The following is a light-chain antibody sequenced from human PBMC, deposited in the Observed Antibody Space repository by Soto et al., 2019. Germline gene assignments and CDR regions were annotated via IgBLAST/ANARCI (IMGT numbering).Light chain of an antibody. CDR2: DDN. CDR3: GSWDSSLSAYV. CDR1: RSNIGGNG. J-gene: IGLJ1*01. Sequence: HSVRTQPPSVSAAPGQKVTISGSGSRSNIGGNGVSWYQQLPGTVPKLLIYDDNKRPSGIPDRFSGSKSGTSATLGITGFQTGDEADYYCGSWDSSLSAYVLGTGTKVTVL. V-gene: IGLV1-51*01.